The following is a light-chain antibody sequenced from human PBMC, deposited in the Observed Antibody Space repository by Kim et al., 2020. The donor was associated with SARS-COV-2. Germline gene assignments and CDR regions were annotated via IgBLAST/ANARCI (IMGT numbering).Light chain of an antibody. V-gene: IGKV3-15*01. CDR1: PRIRGN. J-gene: IGKJ2*01. CDR2: GAT. CDR3: QKYNNWPPVA. Sequence: VSPRETATLACQASPRIRGNLGWYQQRPGQTPRLLIYGATSRATGVPVRFSGSQSGTEFNLPISSLQSEDFAVYYCQKYNNWPPVAFGQGTKLEI.